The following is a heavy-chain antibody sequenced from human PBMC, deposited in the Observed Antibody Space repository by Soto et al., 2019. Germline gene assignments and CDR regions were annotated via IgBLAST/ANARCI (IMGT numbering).Heavy chain of an antibody. D-gene: IGHD3-3*01. CDR1: GGSISSSNW. CDR2: IYHSGST. Sequence: PSETLSLTCAVSGGSISSSNWWSWVRQPPGKGLEWIGEIYHSGSTNYNPSLKSRVTISVDKSKNQFSLKLSSMTAADTAVYYCAKVADYNFWSGYLYWGQGTLVTVSS. J-gene: IGHJ4*02. V-gene: IGHV4-4*02. CDR3: AKVADYNFWSGYLY.